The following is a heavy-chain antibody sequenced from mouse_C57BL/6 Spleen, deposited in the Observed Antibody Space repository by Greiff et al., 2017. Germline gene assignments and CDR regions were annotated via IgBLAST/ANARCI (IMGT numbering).Heavy chain of an antibody. CDR2: ISYDGSN. Sequence: EVQLQESGPGLVKPSQSLSLTCSVTGYSITSGYYWNWIRQFPGNKLEWMGYISYDGSNNYNPSLKNRISITRDTSKNQFFLKLNSVTTEDTATYYCARDYEYDRYFDVWGTGTTVTVSS. D-gene: IGHD2-4*01. CDR1: GYSITSGYY. CDR3: ARDYEYDRYFDV. J-gene: IGHJ1*03. V-gene: IGHV3-6*01.